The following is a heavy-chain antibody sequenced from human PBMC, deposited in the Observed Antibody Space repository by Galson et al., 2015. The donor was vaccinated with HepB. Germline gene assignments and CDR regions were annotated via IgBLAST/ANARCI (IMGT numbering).Heavy chain of an antibody. V-gene: IGHV1-18*01. D-gene: IGHD1-7*01. CDR3: ARDSRLELRLNNYFSYGMDV. J-gene: IGHJ6*02. CDR1: GYSFSNYG. Sequence: SVKVSCKASGYSFSNYGLSWIRQAPGPGLEWLGWFSGYDGSTDYAQKFQGRVTMTADASTGTAYLELRNLRSDDTAVYYCARDSRLELRLNNYFSYGMDVWGQGMAVTV. CDR2: FSGYDGST.